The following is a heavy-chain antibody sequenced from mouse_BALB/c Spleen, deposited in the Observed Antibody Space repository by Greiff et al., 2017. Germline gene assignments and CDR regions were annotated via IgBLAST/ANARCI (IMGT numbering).Heavy chain of an antibody. J-gene: IGHJ3*01. Sequence: VQLHQSGAELVRPGVSVKISCKGSGYTFTDYAMHWVKQSPAKSLEWIGVISPSYGDASYNQKFKGKATMTVDKSSSTAYMELARLTSEDSAIYYCSGGDYYGGSCDWFAYWGQGTLVTVSA. V-gene: IGHV1S137*01. CDR2: ISPSYGDA. D-gene: IGHD1-1*01. CDR1: GYTFTDYA. CDR3: SGGDYYGGSCDWFAY.